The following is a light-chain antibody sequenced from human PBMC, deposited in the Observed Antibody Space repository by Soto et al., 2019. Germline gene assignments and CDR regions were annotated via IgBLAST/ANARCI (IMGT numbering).Light chain of an antibody. CDR3: QQYNSYSPLWT. CDR1: QSISSW. V-gene: IGKV1-5*01. J-gene: IGKJ1*01. CDR2: DAS. Sequence: DIQMTQSPSTLSASVGDRVTTTCRASQSISSWLAWYQQKPGKAPKLLIYDASSLESGVPSRFSGSGSGTEFTLTISSLQPDDFATYYCQQYNSYSPLWTFGQGTKVDIK.